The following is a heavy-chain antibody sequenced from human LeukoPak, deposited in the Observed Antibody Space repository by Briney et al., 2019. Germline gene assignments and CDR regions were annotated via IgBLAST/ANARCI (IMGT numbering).Heavy chain of an antibody. CDR3: ARDLDYYCDRNPLGY. J-gene: IGHJ4*02. D-gene: IGHD3-22*01. CDR2: ISYDGSNK. Sequence: GGSLRLSCAASGFTFSSYAMHWVRQAPGKGLEWVAVISYDGSNKYYADSVKGRFTISRDNSKNTLYLQMNSLRAEDTAVYYCARDLDYYCDRNPLGYWGQGTLVTVSS. CDR1: GFTFSSYA. V-gene: IGHV3-30*04.